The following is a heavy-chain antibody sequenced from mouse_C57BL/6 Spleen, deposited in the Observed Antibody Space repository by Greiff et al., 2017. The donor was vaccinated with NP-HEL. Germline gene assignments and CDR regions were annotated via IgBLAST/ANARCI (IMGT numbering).Heavy chain of an antibody. Sequence: VQLVESGPELVKPGASVKISCKASGYAFSSSWMNWVKQRPGKGLEWIGRIYPGDGDTNYNGKFKGKATLTADKSSSTAYMQLSSLTSEDSAVYFCARGTLSYYYAMDYWGQGTSVTVSS. D-gene: IGHD1-2*01. CDR2: IYPGDGDT. CDR1: GYAFSSSW. CDR3: ARGTLSYYYAMDY. V-gene: IGHV1-82*01. J-gene: IGHJ4*01.